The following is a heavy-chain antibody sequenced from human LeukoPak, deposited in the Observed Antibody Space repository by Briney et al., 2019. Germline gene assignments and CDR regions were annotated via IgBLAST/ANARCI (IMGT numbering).Heavy chain of an antibody. CDR2: ISGSGGST. D-gene: IGHD6-6*01. CDR1: GFTFSSYA. J-gene: IGHJ4*02. Sequence: GGSLRLSCAASGFTFSSYAMSWVRQAPGKGLEWVSAISGSGGSTYYADSVKGRFTISRDNSRNTVDLQMHSLRAEDTAVYYCAAISYSGTWPVGYWGQGTLVTVTA. CDR3: AAISYSGTWPVGY. V-gene: IGHV3-23*01.